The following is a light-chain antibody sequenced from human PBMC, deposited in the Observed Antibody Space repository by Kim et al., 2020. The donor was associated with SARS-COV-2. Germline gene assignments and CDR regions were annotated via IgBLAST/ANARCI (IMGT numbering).Light chain of an antibody. CDR1: QVLVYGNVITY. CDR2: KVS. Sequence: PASPSCRCSQVLVYGNVITYLNWLHQRPCQPPRRLIYKVSNRDSGVPDRFSGSGSGTAFTLQISRVEAEDVGIYYCMQGTHWPFTFGPGTKVDI. V-gene: IGKV2-30*01. J-gene: IGKJ3*01. CDR3: MQGTHWPFT.